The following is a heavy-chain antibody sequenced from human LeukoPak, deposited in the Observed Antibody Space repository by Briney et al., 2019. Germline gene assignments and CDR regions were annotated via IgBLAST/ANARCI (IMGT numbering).Heavy chain of an antibody. Sequence: SETLSLTCTVSGYSISSGYYWGWIRQPPGQGLEWIGSIYHSGSTYYNPSLKSRVTISVDTSKNQFSLKLSSVTVADTAVYYCARGRSWTPNFDYWGQGTLVTVSS. J-gene: IGHJ4*02. D-gene: IGHD6-13*01. CDR3: ARGRSWTPNFDY. CDR1: GYSISSGYY. V-gene: IGHV4-38-2*02. CDR2: IYHSGST.